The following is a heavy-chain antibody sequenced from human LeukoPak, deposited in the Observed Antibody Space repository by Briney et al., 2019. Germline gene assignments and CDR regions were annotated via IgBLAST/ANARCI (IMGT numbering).Heavy chain of an antibody. CDR3: ARTLGYYYDSSGYYTSHLDY. Sequence: GESLKSSCKASGYYFTNYWIAWVRQMSGKGLEWMAIIYPGDSDTGYSPSFQGQVTISADKPSSTAYLVWSSLQASDTAMYFCARTLGYYYDSSGYYTSHLDYWGQGTLVTVSS. J-gene: IGHJ4*02. CDR1: GYYFTNYW. CDR2: IYPGDSDT. V-gene: IGHV5-51*04. D-gene: IGHD3-22*01.